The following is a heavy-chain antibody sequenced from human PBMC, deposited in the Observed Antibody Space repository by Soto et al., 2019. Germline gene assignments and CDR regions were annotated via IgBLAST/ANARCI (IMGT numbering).Heavy chain of an antibody. CDR2: IYHSGST. V-gene: IGHV4-38-2*01. D-gene: IGHD3-9*01. CDR3: ARVTPAPPTYYDILTGYYQSEYFDY. J-gene: IGHJ4*02. CDR1: GYSISSGYY. Sequence: PSETLSLTCAVSGYSISSGYYWGWIRQPPGKGLEWIGSIYHSGSTYYNPSLKSRVTISVDTSKNQFSLKLSSVTAADTAVYYCARVTPAPPTYYDILTGYYQSEYFDYWGEGTLVTFSS.